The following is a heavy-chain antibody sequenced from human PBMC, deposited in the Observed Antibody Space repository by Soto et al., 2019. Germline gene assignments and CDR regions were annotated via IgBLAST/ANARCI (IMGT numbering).Heavy chain of an antibody. V-gene: IGHV1-18*01. CDR2: ISAYNGNT. Sequence: ASVKVSCKASGYTFTSYGISWVRQAPGQRLERIGWISAYNGNTKYAQKFQGRVTITRDTSASTAYMELSSLRSEDTAVYYCAREVGIAAAGTGYYYYYMDVWGKGTTVTVSS. CDR3: AREVGIAAAGTGYYYYYMDV. J-gene: IGHJ6*03. D-gene: IGHD6-13*01. CDR1: GYTFTSYG.